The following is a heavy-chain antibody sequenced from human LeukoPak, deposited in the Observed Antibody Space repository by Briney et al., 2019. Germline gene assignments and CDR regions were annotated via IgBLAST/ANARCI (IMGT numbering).Heavy chain of an antibody. CDR3: ARSRLAAVGYCSGGSCYGHFDY. CDR1: GGTFIIYA. J-gene: IGHJ4*02. D-gene: IGHD2-15*01. V-gene: IGHV1-69*01. CDR2: IIPIFGTA. Sequence: AVTVSFKGSGGTFIIYAISWVGQAPGQGGEWMGGIIPIFGTANYAQKFQGRVTITADESTSTAYMELSSLRSEDTAVYYCARSRLAAVGYCSGGSCYGHFDYWGQGTLVTVSS.